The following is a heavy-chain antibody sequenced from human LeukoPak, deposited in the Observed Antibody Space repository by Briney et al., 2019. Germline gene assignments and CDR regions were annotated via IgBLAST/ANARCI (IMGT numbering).Heavy chain of an antibody. CDR2: ISQTKRT. CDR3: ARHNEFEVGARMGAFDI. Sequence: SETLSLTCAVSGGFVSRDSWSWIRQPPGKGLEWIGYISQTKRTDYKASLESRVTISVDTSKNQFSLKLNSVTAADTAVYYCARHNEFEVGARMGAFDIWGQGTMVTVSS. V-gene: IGHV4-59*02. J-gene: IGHJ3*02. D-gene: IGHD1-26*01. CDR1: GGFVSRDS.